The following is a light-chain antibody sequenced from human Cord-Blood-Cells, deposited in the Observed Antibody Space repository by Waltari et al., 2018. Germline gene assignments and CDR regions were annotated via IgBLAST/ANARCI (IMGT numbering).Light chain of an antibody. Sequence: QSALTQPRSVSGSPGQSVTISCTGTSSDVGGYNYVSWYQQHPANAPKLMIYDFSKRPSGGPDRFSGSKSGNTASLTISGLQAEDEADYYCCSYAGSYTLVFGGGTKLTVL. J-gene: IGLJ3*02. V-gene: IGLV2-11*01. CDR3: CSYAGSYTLV. CDR1: SSDVGGYNY. CDR2: DFS.